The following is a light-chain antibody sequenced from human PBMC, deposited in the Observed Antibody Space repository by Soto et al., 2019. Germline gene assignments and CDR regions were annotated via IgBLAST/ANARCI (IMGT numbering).Light chain of an antibody. J-gene: IGKJ5*01. V-gene: IGKV1-9*01. CDR2: AAS. Sequence: IQLTQSPSSLSASVGDRVTITCRASHGIRSYLAWYQQKPGKAPELLIYAASTLQSGVPSRFSGSVSGTDFTLTISSLEPEDFAVYYCQQRMNWPLTFGQGTRLEIK. CDR1: HGIRSY. CDR3: QQRMNWPLT.